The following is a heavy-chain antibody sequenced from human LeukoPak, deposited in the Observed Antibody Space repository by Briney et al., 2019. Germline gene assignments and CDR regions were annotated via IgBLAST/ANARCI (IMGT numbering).Heavy chain of an antibody. CDR1: GFTFSSYW. D-gene: IGHD3-22*01. Sequence: PGGSLTLSCAASGFTFSSYWMHWVRQAPGKGLEWVSSISSSSSYIYYADSVKGRFTISRDNAKNSLYLQMNSLRAEDTAVYYCAREDQTDYYDSSGYLDYWGQGTLVTVSS. CDR2: ISSSSSYI. V-gene: IGHV3-21*01. J-gene: IGHJ4*02. CDR3: AREDQTDYYDSSGYLDY.